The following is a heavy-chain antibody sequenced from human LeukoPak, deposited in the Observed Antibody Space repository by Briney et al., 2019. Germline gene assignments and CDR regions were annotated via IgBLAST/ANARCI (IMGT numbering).Heavy chain of an antibody. CDR3: VRESGGYYGGAFDY. J-gene: IGHJ4*02. CDR1: GYSFPNYG. Sequence: ASVKVSCKASGYSFPNYGINWVRQAPGQGLEWMGWISAYNGNTNYAQKLQGRVTMTTDTSTSTAYMELRSLRSDDTAVYYCVRESGGYYGGAFDYWGQGTLVTVSS. D-gene: IGHD3-22*01. V-gene: IGHV1-18*01. CDR2: ISAYNGNT.